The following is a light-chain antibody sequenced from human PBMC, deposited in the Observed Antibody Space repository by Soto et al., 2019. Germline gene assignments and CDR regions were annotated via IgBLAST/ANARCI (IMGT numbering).Light chain of an antibody. J-gene: IGKJ4*01. V-gene: IGKV2-28*01. CDR1: HSLLHSNGYNH. CDR2: LGS. CDR3: MQALQTPLT. Sequence: DIVMTQSPLSLPVTPGEPASISCRSSHSLLHSNGYNHLDWYLQKPGQSPQVLIYLGSNRASGVPDRFSGSGSGTDFTRKISRVEAEDVGVYYCMQALQTPLTFGGGTKVEIK.